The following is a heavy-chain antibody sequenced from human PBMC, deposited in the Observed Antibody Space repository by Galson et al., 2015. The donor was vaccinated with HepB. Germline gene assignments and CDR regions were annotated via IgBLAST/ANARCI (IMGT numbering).Heavy chain of an antibody. CDR1: GDSVSSNSAA. CDR2: TYYRSKWYN. J-gene: IGHJ4*02. Sequence: CAIPGDSVSSNSAAWNWIRQSPSRGLEWLGRTYYRSKWYNDYAVSVKSRITINPNTSKNQFSLQLNSGTPDDTAVDYCAREWFGEFSCLGSWGQATLGTVSS. D-gene: IGHD3-10*01. V-gene: IGHV6-1*01. CDR3: AREWFGEFSCLGS.